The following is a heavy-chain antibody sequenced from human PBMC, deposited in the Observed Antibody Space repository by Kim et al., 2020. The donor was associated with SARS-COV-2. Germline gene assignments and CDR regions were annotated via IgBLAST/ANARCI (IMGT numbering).Heavy chain of an antibody. J-gene: IGHJ6*03. CDR1: GFTFSSYT. CDR3: ARESGTTGHSYYYNYIDV. CDR2: ISRTSSYI. D-gene: IGHD1-1*01. Sequence: GGSLRLFCAASGFTFSSYTMNWVRQAPGKGLEWVSSISRTSSYIYNADSVKGRFTISRDNAKNSLYLQMNSLRAEDTAVYYCARESGTTGHSYYYNYIDV. V-gene: IGHV3-21*01.